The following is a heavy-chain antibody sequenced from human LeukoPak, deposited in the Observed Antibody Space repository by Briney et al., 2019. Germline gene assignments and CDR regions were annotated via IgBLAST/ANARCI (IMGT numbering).Heavy chain of an antibody. CDR2: IKQDGSEK. CDR3: VRAQGLGESENH. V-gene: IGHV3-7*01. CDR1: GFTFSTYW. J-gene: IGHJ4*02. D-gene: IGHD3-16*01. Sequence: GGSLRLSCAASGFTFSTYWMSWVRQAPGKGLEWVANIKQDGSEKYYVVSVEGRFTISRDNAKNSLLLQMNSLRAEDTAVYYCVRAQGLGESENHWGQGTLVTVPS.